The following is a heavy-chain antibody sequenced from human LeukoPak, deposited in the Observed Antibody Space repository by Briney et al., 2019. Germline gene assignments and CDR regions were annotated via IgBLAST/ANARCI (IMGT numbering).Heavy chain of an antibody. Sequence: GASVKVSCKASGYTFTSYAMHWVRQAPGQRLEWMGWINAGNGNTKYSQKFQGRVTITRDTSASTAYMELSSLRSEDTAVYYCARTPLDLGYCSSTSCQGDWFDPWGQGTLVTVSS. CDR1: GYTFTSYA. D-gene: IGHD2-2*01. CDR2: INAGNGNT. J-gene: IGHJ5*02. CDR3: ARTPLDLGYCSSTSCQGDWFDP. V-gene: IGHV1-3*01.